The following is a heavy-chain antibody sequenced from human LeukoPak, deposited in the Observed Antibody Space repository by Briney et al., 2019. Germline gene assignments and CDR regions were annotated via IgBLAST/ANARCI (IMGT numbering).Heavy chain of an antibody. D-gene: IGHD2-21*02. CDR1: GFTFDDYA. CDR3: AKGRSVVTAIALGAFDI. Sequence: GGSLRLSCAASGFTFDDYAVHWVRQAPGKGLEWVSGISWNSGSIGYADSVKGRFTISRDNAKNSLYLQMNSLRAEDTALYYCAKGRSVVTAIALGAFDIWGQGTMVTVSS. V-gene: IGHV3-9*01. CDR2: ISWNSGSI. J-gene: IGHJ3*02.